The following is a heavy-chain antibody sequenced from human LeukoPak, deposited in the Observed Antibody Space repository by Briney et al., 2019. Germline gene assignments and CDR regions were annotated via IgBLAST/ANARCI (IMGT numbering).Heavy chain of an antibody. D-gene: IGHD3-22*01. Sequence: SETLSLTCTVSGGSISSSSYYWGWIRQPPGKGLEWIGKIHHSGSTYYNPSLKSRFTISVDTSKNPFSLKLSSVTAADTAVYYCAKNYYDSSAYYSDYWGQGTLVTVSS. CDR1: GGSISSSSYY. V-gene: IGHV4-39*01. CDR2: IHHSGST. J-gene: IGHJ4*02. CDR3: AKNYYDSSAYYSDY.